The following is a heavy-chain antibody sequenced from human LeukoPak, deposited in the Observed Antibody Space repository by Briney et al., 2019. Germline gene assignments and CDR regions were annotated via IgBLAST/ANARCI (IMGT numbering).Heavy chain of an antibody. V-gene: IGHV1-8*03. CDR2: MNPNSGHT. CDR3: GTAAVADFLDY. Sequence: ASVKVSCKASGYTFSGYYMHWVRQAPGQGLEWMGWMNPNSGHTGYAQKFQGRVTITTNTSISTAYMELSSLRSEDTAVYYCGTAAVADFLDYWGQGTLVTVSS. J-gene: IGHJ4*02. CDR1: GYTFSGYY. D-gene: IGHD6-19*01.